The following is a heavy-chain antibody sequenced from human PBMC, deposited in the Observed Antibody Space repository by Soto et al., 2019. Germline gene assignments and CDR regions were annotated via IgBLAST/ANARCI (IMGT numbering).Heavy chain of an antibody. D-gene: IGHD5-12*01. J-gene: IGHJ6*03. CDR3: ARDRYSGSDAYMDV. CDR2: ISGSSGNI. Sequence: QVQLVESGGGVGKPGGSLRLSCAASGFTFSDYYMSWTRQAPGKGLEWVAYISGSSGNIYYADSVNGRFTISRDNAKNSLYLQMNSLRADDTAVYYCARDRYSGSDAYMDVWGNGTTVTVSS. CDR1: GFTFSDYY. V-gene: IGHV3-11*01.